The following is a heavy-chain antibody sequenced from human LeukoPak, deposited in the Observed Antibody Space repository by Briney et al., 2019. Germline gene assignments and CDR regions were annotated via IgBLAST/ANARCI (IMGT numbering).Heavy chain of an antibody. V-gene: IGHV3-74*01. CDR2: INSDGSST. J-gene: IGHJ4*02. CDR3: ARDVYGYDAFDY. Sequence: PGGSLRLSCAASGFTFSSYWMSWVRQAPGKGLVWVSRINSDGSSTSYADSVKGRFTISRDNAKNTLYLQMNSLRAEDTAVYYCARDVYGYDAFDYWGQGTLVTVSS. D-gene: IGHD5-12*01. CDR1: GFTFSSYW.